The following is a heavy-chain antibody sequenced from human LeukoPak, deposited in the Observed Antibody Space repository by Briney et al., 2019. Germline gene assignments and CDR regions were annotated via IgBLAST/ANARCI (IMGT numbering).Heavy chain of an antibody. V-gene: IGHV3-11*01. Sequence: GGSLRLSCAASGFIFSDYYMSWIRQAPGKGLEWISYISSSDNAIFYADSVKGRFTISRDNAKNSLYLQMNSLRAEDTAFYYCARDLTTVTSFDFGGQGTLVTVSS. J-gene: IGHJ4*02. CDR2: ISSSDNAI. CDR3: ARDLTTVTSFDF. D-gene: IGHD4-17*01. CDR1: GFIFSDYY.